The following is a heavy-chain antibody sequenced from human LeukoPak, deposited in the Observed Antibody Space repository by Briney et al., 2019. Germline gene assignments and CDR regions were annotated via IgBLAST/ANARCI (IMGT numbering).Heavy chain of an antibody. V-gene: IGHV1-2*02. CDR3: AREGDSRYCSGGSCYRSDNWFDP. CDR1: GYTFTGYY. Sequence: GASVKVSCKASGYTFTGYYMHWVRQAPGQGLEWMGWINPNSGGTNYAQKFQGRVTMTRDTSISTAYMELSSLRSEDTAVYYCAREGDSRYCSGGSCYRSDNWFDPWGQGTLVTVSS. J-gene: IGHJ5*02. CDR2: INPNSGGT. D-gene: IGHD2-15*01.